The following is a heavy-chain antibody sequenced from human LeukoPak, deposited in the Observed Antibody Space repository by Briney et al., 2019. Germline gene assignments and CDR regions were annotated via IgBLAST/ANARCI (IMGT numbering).Heavy chain of an antibody. CDR1: GFTFDDYA. CDR3: AKDLAPGGYHHYMDV. V-gene: IGHV3-9*01. D-gene: IGHD3-10*01. J-gene: IGHJ6*03. CDR2: ISWNSAVI. Sequence: GRSLRLSCAASGFTFDDYAMHWVRQAPGKGLEWVSCISWNSAVIGYADSVKGRFTISRDNAKNSLHLQTNSLREEDTALYYCAKDLAPGGYHHYMDVWGKGTTVTVSS.